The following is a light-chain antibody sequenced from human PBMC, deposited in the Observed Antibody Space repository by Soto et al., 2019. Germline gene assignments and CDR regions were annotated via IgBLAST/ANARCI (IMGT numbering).Light chain of an antibody. CDR2: GAS. CDR1: QSVSSSY. Sequence: DIVLTLYAGTMSYSLGQRAAVCSRVLQSVSSSYLAWYQQKPGQAPRLLIYGASSRATGIPDRFSGSGSGTDFTLTISRLEPEDFAVYYCQQYGSSPPGITFGHGTRRRL. CDR3: QQYGSSPPGIT. J-gene: IGKJ5*01. V-gene: IGKV3-20*01.